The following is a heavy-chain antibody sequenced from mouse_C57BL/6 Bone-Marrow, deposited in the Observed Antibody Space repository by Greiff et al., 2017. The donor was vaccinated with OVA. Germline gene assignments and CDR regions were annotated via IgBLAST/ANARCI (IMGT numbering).Heavy chain of an antibody. D-gene: IGHD2-1*01. J-gene: IGHJ2*01. Sequence: VQLKESGAELVRPGASVKLSCTASGFNIKDDYMHWVKQRPEQGLEWIGWIDPENGDTEYASKFQGKATITADTSSNTAYLQLSSLTSEDTAVYYCTTRIYYGNLDYWGQGTTLTVSS. CDR3: TTRIYYGNLDY. V-gene: IGHV14-4*01. CDR1: GFNIKDDY. CDR2: IDPENGDT.